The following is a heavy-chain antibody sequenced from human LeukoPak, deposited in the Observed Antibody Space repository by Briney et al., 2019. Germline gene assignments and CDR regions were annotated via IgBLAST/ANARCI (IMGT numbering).Heavy chain of an antibody. J-gene: IGHJ4*02. CDR1: GYTFTSYP. Sequence: ASVKVSCKASGYTFTSYPVNWVRQAPGQGLEWMGWISTNAGIPTYAQGFTGRFVFSLDTSVSTSYLQINSLEADDTAVYYCARGYDTTGYFSYWGQGTLVTVSS. V-gene: IGHV7-4-1*02. CDR2: ISTNAGIP. CDR3: ARGYDTTGYFSY. D-gene: IGHD3-22*01.